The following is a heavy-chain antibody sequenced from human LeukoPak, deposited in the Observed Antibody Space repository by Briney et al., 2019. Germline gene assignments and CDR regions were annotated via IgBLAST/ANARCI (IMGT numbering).Heavy chain of an antibody. J-gene: IGHJ4*02. D-gene: IGHD3-10*01. Sequence: GGSLRLSCAASGFTFSSYGMNWVRQAPGQGLEWVSSISSSSSYIHYADSVKGRFTISRDDAKNSLYLQMNSLRAEDTAVYYCVPVYYGSGSDWGQGTLVTVSS. CDR2: ISSSSSYI. CDR1: GFTFSSYG. CDR3: VPVYYGSGSD. V-gene: IGHV3-21*01.